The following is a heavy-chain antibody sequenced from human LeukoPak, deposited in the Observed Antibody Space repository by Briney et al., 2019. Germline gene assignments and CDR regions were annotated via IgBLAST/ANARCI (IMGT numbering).Heavy chain of an antibody. CDR1: GGSISSYY. CDR3: ASDYYDSSGYYRPFDY. CDR2: IYTSGST. V-gene: IGHV4-4*07. Sequence: SETLSLTCTVSGGSISSYYWSWIRQPAGKGLEWIGRIYTSGSTNYNPSLKSRVTMSVDTSKNQFSLKLSSVTAADTAVFYCASDYYDSSGYYRPFDYWGQGTLVTVSS. D-gene: IGHD3-22*01. J-gene: IGHJ4*02.